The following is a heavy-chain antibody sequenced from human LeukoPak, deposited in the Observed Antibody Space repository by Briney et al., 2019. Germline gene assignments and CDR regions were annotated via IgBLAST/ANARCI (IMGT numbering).Heavy chain of an antibody. CDR3: AREGSSSFYFDY. J-gene: IGHJ4*02. D-gene: IGHD6-6*01. V-gene: IGHV1-2*02. CDR2: INPNSGST. Sequence: ASVKVSCKASGYTFTGYYIHWVRQAPGQGLEWMGWINPNSGSTNYAQKFQGRVTLTRDTSISTAYMELSSLRSDDTAVYYCAREGSSSFYFDYWGQGTLVTVSS. CDR1: GYTFTGYY.